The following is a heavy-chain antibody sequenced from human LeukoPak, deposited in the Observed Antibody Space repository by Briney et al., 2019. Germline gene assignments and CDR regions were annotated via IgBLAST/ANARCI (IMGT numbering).Heavy chain of an antibody. CDR2: FDPEDGET. CDR1: GYTLTELS. D-gene: IGHD3-10*01. Sequence: GASVKVSCKVSGYTLTELSMHWVRQAPGKGLEWMGGFDPEDGETICAQKFQGRVTMTEDTSTDTAYMELSSLRSEDTAVYYCATVPTYYYGSGPHFDYWGQGTLVTVSS. V-gene: IGHV1-24*01. CDR3: ATVPTYYYGSGPHFDY. J-gene: IGHJ4*02.